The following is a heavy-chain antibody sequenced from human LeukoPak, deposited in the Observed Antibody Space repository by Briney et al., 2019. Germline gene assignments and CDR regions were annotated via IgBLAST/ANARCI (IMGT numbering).Heavy chain of an antibody. CDR3: ARGLYYYDSSGYYGDTFDI. Sequence: GGSLRLSCAASGFTFSSYAMSWVRQAPGKGLEWVSAISGSGGSTYYADSVKGRFTISRENAKNALYLQMNSLRAGDTAVYYCARGLYYYDSSGYYGDTFDIWGQGTMVIVSS. CDR2: ISGSGGST. J-gene: IGHJ3*02. D-gene: IGHD3-22*01. V-gene: IGHV3-23*01. CDR1: GFTFSSYA.